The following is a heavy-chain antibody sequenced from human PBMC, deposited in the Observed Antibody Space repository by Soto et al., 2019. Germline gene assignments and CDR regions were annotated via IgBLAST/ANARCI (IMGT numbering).Heavy chain of an antibody. J-gene: IGHJ4*02. V-gene: IGHV4-39*07. CDR1: GGSISTNSYY. D-gene: IGHD6-13*01. CDR2: IYYSGST. Sequence: QLQLQESGPGLVKPSETLSLTCTVSGGSISTNSYYWGWIRQPPGKGLEWIGSIYYSGSTYYNPSLKSRVTISVDTSKNQFSLKLSSVTAADTAVYYCASEFGSSWWHYWGQGTLVTVSS. CDR3: ASEFGSSWWHY.